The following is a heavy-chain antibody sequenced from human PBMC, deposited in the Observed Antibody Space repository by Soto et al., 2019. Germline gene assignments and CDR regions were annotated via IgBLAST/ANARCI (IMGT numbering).Heavy chain of an antibody. V-gene: IGHV3-23*01. D-gene: IGHD4-17*01. CDR3: ARSWATVTRRGAFDI. CDR1: GFTFSSYA. Sequence: EVQLLESGGGLVQPGGSLRLSCAASGFTFSSYAMSWVRQAPGKGLEWVSAISGSGGSTYYADSVKGRFTISGDNSKNTLYLQMNGLRAEDTAVYYCARSWATVTRRGAFDIWGQGTMVTVSS. J-gene: IGHJ3*02. CDR2: ISGSGGST.